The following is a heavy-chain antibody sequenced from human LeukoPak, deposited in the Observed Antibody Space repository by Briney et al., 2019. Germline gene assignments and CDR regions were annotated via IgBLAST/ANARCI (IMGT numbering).Heavy chain of an antibody. CDR2: IYYSGST. V-gene: IGHV4-59*01. CDR1: GGSISTYY. Sequence: SETLSLTCTVSGGSISTYYWSWIRQPPGKGLEWIGYIYYSGSTNYNPSLKSRVTISVDTSKNQFSLKLSSVTAADTAVYYCARDRYGYDSSFDYWGQETLVTVSS. CDR3: ARDRYGYDSSFDY. J-gene: IGHJ4*02. D-gene: IGHD5-12*01.